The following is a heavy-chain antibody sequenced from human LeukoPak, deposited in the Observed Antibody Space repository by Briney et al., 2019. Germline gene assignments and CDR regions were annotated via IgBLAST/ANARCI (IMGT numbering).Heavy chain of an antibody. D-gene: IGHD2-2*01. J-gene: IGHJ4*02. V-gene: IGHV3-23*01. CDR1: GFTFSSYT. Sequence: GGSLRLSCTASGFTFSSYTMSWVRQAPGKGLKWVSTITTGGPNTYYADSVKGRFTVSRDDSKNTLYLQMNSLRAEDTAVYYCARARAEGSTSYRSYFDYWGQGTLVTVSS. CDR2: ITTGGPNT. CDR3: ARARAEGSTSYRSYFDY.